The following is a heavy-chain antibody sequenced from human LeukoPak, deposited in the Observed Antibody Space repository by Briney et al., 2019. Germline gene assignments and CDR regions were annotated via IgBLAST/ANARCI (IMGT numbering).Heavy chain of an antibody. Sequence: PGGSLRLSCAASGFTFSNYAMIWVRQAPGKGLEWVSVITASGDNTNYADSVKGRFTISRDSSKNTLYLHMNSLRAEDTAVYYCAKAGGSSNWYLLDSGGQGTLVTVSS. CDR1: GFTFSNYA. CDR2: ITASGDNT. V-gene: IGHV3-23*01. CDR3: AKAGGSSNWYLLDS. J-gene: IGHJ4*02. D-gene: IGHD6-13*01.